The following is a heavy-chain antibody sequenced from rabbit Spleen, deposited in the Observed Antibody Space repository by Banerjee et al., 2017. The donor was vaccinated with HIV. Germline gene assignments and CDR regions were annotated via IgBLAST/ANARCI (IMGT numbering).Heavy chain of an antibody. CDR1: GFTISSNY. Sequence: QSLEESGGDLVKPGASLTLTCTASGFTISSNYMCWVRQTPGKGLECIACIYGGSGGSTWYASWAKGRFTISKTSSTTVTLQLTSLTAADTATYFCARGSAAMTMVITGFYFNLWGQGTLVTVS. CDR2: IYGGSGGST. V-gene: IGHV1S40*01. D-gene: IGHD2-1*01. CDR3: ARGSAAMTMVITGFYFNL. J-gene: IGHJ4*01.